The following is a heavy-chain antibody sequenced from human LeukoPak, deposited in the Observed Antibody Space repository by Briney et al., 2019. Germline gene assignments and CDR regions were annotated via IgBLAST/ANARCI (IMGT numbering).Heavy chain of an antibody. J-gene: IGHJ3*02. CDR2: IKQDGSEK. CDR1: GFTFSWYW. CDR3: ARDLRGKGDAFDI. Sequence: GGSLRLSCAASGFTFSWYWMSWVRQAPGKGLEWVANIKQDGSEKYYADSVKGRFTISRDNAKNSLSLQMNSLRAEDTAVYYCARDLRGKGDAFDIWGQGTMVTVSS. V-gene: IGHV3-7*04.